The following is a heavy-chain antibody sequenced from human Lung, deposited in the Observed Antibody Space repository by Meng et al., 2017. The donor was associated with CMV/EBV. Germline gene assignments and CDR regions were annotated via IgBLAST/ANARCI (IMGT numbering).Heavy chain of an antibody. V-gene: IGHV4-59*01. CDR1: GGTISSYY. Sequence: SETLSLTCTVSGGTISSYYRSWIRQPPGKGLEWIGYIYYSGSTNYNPSLKSRVTISVDTSKNQFSLKLSSVTSADTAVYYCARGGDSDFWCGYSYYNYYGMDVWGQGTTVTVSS. CDR3: ARGGDSDFWCGYSYYNYYGMDV. J-gene: IGHJ6*02. CDR2: IYYSGST. D-gene: IGHD3-3*01.